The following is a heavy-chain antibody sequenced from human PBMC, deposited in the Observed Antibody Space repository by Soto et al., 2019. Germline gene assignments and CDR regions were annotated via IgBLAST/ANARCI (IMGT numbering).Heavy chain of an antibody. CDR1: GFTFISYA. CDR2: ISGSGGST. V-gene: IGHV3-23*01. CDR3: AKTRIEVVKWFDH. D-gene: IGHD3-22*01. Sequence: PGGSLILSCTPSGFTFISYAISWVRQAPGKGMEWVSAISGSGGSTYYADSVKGRFTISRDNSKNTLYLQMNSLRAEDMAVYYCAKTRIEVVKWFDHWGQGTLVTVS. J-gene: IGHJ5*02.